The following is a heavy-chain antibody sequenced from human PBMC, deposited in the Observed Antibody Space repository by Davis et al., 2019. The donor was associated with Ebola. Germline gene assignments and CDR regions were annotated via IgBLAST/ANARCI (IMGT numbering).Heavy chain of an antibody. CDR3: AKDRSSDYYEDSGIDY. Sequence: GGSLRLSCAASGFSVSDKYMSWVRQAPGKGLEWVAFMLYDVTSKYYADSVKGRFTVSRDNSKNTLYLQMNSLRAEDTAVYYCAKDRSSDYYEDSGIDYWGQGTLVTVSS. D-gene: IGHD3-16*01. J-gene: IGHJ4*02. CDR2: MLYDVTSK. V-gene: IGHV3-33*03. CDR1: GFSVSDKY.